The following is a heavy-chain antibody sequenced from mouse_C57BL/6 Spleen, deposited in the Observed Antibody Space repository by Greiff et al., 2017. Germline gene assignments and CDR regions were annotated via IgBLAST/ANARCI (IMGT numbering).Heavy chain of an antibody. CDR1: GYTFTSYW. CDR2: IDPSDSYT. CDR3: ARVTGTIYYAMDY. Sequence: QVQLQQPGAELVMPGASVKLSCKASGYTFTSYWMHWVKQRPGQGLEWIGEIDPSDSYTNYNQKFKGKSTLTVDKSSSTAYMQLSSLTSEDSAVYYCARVTGTIYYAMDYWGQGTSVTVSS. J-gene: IGHJ4*01. D-gene: IGHD4-1*01. V-gene: IGHV1-69*01.